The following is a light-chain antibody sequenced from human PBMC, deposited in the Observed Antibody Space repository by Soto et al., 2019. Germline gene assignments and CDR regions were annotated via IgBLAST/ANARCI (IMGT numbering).Light chain of an antibody. Sequence: QSALTQPRSVSGSPGQSVTISCTGTSRDVGAYNYVSWYQQHPDRAPNVIIYEVSERPSGVPDRFSGSKSGNTASLTISGLQAEDAADYYCCSHAGSYTWVFGGGTKLTVL. CDR1: SRDVGAYNY. CDR2: EVS. V-gene: IGLV2-11*01. J-gene: IGLJ3*02. CDR3: CSHAGSYTWV.